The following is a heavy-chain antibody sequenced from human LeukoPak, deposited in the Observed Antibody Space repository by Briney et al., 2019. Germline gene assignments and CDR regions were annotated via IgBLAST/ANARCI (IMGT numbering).Heavy chain of an antibody. CDR2: ISYDGSNK. CDR3: ARRGNCSSTSCLNWFDP. CDR1: GFTFSSYA. J-gene: IGHJ5*02. D-gene: IGHD2-2*01. Sequence: GRSLRLSCAASGFTFSSYAMHWVRQAPGKGLEWVAVISYDGSNKYYADSVKGRFTISRDNSKNTLYLQMSSLRAEDTAVYYCARRGNCSSTSCLNWFDPWGQGTLVTVSS. V-gene: IGHV3-30-3*01.